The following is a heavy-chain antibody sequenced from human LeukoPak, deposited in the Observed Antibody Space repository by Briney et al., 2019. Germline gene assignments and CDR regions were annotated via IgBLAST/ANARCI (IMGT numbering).Heavy chain of an antibody. CDR2: IKQDGSEK. J-gene: IGHJ4*02. D-gene: IGHD4-23*01. CDR1: GFTFSSYW. V-gene: IGHV3-7*01. CDR3: ARTTGNYGGNSWDALGY. Sequence: PGGSLRLSCAASGFTFSSYWMSWVRQAPGKGLEWVANIKQDGSEKYYVDSVKGRFTISRDNAKNSLYLQMNSLRAEDTAVYYCARTTGNYGGNSWDALGYWGQGTLVTVSS.